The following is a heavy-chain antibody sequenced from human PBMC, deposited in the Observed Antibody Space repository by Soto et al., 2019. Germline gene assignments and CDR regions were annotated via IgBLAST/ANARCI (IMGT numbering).Heavy chain of an antibody. J-gene: IGHJ4*02. CDR3: ARSFFDNLDV. D-gene: IGHD3-3*01. CDR2: IDPSDSDI. CDR1: GYRFASYR. Sequence: PGESLKISCKGSGYRFASYRIAWVRQMPGKGLEWMGIIDPSDSDIRYSPSFQGQVTISADKSISTAYLQWSSLKASDTAIYYCARSFFDNLDVWGQGTLVTVSS. V-gene: IGHV5-51*01.